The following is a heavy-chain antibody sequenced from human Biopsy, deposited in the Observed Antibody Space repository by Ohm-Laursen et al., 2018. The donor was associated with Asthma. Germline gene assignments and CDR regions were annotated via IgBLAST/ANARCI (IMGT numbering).Heavy chain of an antibody. Sequence: SLRLSCAASGFTVSRDHMFWVRQAPGKGLEWVSVIYSGGTSDTADPAKGRFTISRDDSKDTLYLQMSSLRAEDTAVYYCVKDTYEDDYGYYTFDVWGQGTMVTVSS. J-gene: IGHJ3*01. CDR2: IYSGGTS. CDR1: GFTVSRDH. CDR3: VKDTYEDDYGYYTFDV. V-gene: IGHV3-53*01. D-gene: IGHD3-22*01.